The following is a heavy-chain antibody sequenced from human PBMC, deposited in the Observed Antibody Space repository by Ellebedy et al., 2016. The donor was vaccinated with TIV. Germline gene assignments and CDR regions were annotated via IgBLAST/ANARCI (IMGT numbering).Heavy chain of an antibody. D-gene: IGHD5-12*01. Sequence: GGSLRLSCAASGFTFSSYSMNWVRQAPGKGLEWVSSISSSSSYIYYADSVKGRFTISRDNAKNSLYLQMNSLRAEDTAVYYCARAKSTGYDLMDFWGLGTLVTVSS. J-gene: IGHJ4*02. CDR3: ARAKSTGYDLMDF. CDR1: GFTFSSYS. V-gene: IGHV3-21*01. CDR2: ISSSSSYI.